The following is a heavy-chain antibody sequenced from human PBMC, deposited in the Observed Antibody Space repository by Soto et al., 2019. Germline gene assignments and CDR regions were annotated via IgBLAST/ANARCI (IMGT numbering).Heavy chain of an antibody. D-gene: IGHD3-10*01. V-gene: IGHV4-59*01. CDR2: IYYSGST. Sequence: PSETLSLTCTVSGGSISRYYWNWIRQPPGKGLEWIGYIYYSGSTNYNPSLKSRVTISVDTSKNQFSLKLSSVTAADTAVYYCARDPGSGSYHGWFDPWGQGTLVTVSS. CDR3: ARDPGSGSYHGWFDP. J-gene: IGHJ5*02. CDR1: GGSISRYY.